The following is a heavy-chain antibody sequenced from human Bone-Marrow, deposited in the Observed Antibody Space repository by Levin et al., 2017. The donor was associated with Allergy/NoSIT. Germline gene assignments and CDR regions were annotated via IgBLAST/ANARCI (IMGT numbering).Heavy chain of an antibody. CDR3: ARDYDTGGYHYIDY. Sequence: PSETLSLICSVSGGSVFTNDHRWIWVRQTPGKGLEWLGYIYYTGSRSYNPSLRNRVTMSIDTSKNQFSLSLSSVTVADTAVYFCARDYDTGGYHYIDYWGQGVLVTVSS. J-gene: IGHJ4*02. V-gene: IGHV4-30-4*01. CDR1: GGSVFTNDHR. CDR2: IYYTGSR. D-gene: IGHD3-22*01.